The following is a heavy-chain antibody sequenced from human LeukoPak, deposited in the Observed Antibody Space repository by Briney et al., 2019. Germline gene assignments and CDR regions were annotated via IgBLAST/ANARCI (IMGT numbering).Heavy chain of an antibody. CDR3: AKAPDYDFWSGYFDY. V-gene: IGHV3-23*01. Sequence: GGSLRLSCEASGFTFSSYAMSCVRQAPGQVLEWVSAISGSGGSTYYADSVKGRFTISRDNSKNTLYLQMNSLRAEDTAVYYCAKAPDYDFWSGYFDYWGQGTLVTVSS. CDR1: GFTFSSYA. D-gene: IGHD3-3*01. J-gene: IGHJ4*02. CDR2: ISGSGGST.